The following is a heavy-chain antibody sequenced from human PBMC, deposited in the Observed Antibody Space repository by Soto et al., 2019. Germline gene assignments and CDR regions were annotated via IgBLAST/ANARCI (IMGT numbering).Heavy chain of an antibody. V-gene: IGHV4-34*01. J-gene: IGHJ5*02. CDR3: ARGRADIVVVPAALSPPAEINNWFDP. CDR2: TNHGGAT. CDR1: GGSFSGYY. D-gene: IGHD2-2*01. Sequence: QVQLQQWGAGLLKPSETLSLTCAVYGGSFSGYYWSWIRQPQGTGLQWIWETNHGGATTYNPSLKSRVTISVATSKNQSPLKLSSVNAADTAVYYCARGRADIVVVPAALSPPAEINNWFDPWGQGTLVTVSS.